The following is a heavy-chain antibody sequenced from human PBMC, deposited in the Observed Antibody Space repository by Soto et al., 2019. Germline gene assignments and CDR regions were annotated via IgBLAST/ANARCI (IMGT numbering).Heavy chain of an antibody. CDR2: INSDGSST. Sequence: GGSLRLSCAASGFTFSSYWMYWVRQAPGKGLVWVSRINSDGSSTSYADSVKGRFTISRDNAKNTLYLQMNSLRAEDTAVYYCARDRDSSSWSYYYGMDVWGQGTTVTVSS. CDR3: ARDRDSSSWSYYYGMDV. V-gene: IGHV3-74*01. J-gene: IGHJ6*02. CDR1: GFTFSSYW. D-gene: IGHD6-13*01.